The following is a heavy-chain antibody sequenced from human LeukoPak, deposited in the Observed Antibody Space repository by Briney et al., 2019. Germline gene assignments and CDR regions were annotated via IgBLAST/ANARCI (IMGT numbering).Heavy chain of an antibody. CDR2: IRGSGGTM. V-gene: IGHV3-23*01. CDR3: ARTDSGSYYEHYFDY. Sequence: GGSLRLSCAASGFTFSSYAMTWVRQAPGRGLEWVSAIRGSGGTMFYGDSVKGRFTVSRDNSKNALYLQMNSLRAEDTAVYFCARTDSGSYYEHYFDYWGQGTLVTVSS. CDR1: GFTFSSYA. D-gene: IGHD1-26*01. J-gene: IGHJ4*02.